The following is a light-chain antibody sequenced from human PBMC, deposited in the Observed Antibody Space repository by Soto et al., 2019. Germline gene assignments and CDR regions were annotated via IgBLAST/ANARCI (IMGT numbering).Light chain of an antibody. CDR2: GNS. CDR3: QSYDSSLSGSVV. V-gene: IGLV1-40*01. CDR1: SSNIGADY. Sequence: QSVLTQPPSVSGAPGQRVTISCTGSSSNIGADYVHWYQQLPGTAPKLLIYGNSNRPSGVPDRFSGSKSGTSASLAITGLQAEDEADYYCQSYDSSLSGSVVFGGGTQLTVL. J-gene: IGLJ2*01.